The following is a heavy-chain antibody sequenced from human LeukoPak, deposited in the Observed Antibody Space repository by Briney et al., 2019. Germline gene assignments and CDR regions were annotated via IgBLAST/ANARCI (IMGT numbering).Heavy chain of an antibody. Sequence: PGRSLRLSCAASGFTFSSYAMHWVRQAPGKGLEWVAVISYDGSNKYYADSVKGRFTISRDNSKNTLYLRMNSLRAEDTAAYDCARDLSPLLTGYTAHFFYYWGQGTLVTVS. CDR1: GFTFSSYA. CDR3: ARDLSPLLTGYTAHFFYY. D-gene: IGHD3-9*01. J-gene: IGHJ4*02. CDR2: ISYDGSNK. V-gene: IGHV3-30-3*01.